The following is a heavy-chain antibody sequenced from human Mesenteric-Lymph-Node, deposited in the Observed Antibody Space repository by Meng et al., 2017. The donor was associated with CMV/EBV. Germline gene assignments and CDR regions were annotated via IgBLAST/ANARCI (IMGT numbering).Heavy chain of an antibody. J-gene: IGHJ4*02. CDR1: GVSFSDYS. D-gene: IGHD4-17*01. CDR3: ASTYSDPSYHFDS. V-gene: IGHV4-34*01. Sequence: CAVYGVSFSDYSWSWIRQPPGKGLEWIGDINHSGNTNFNPSLKSRVSISVGTSKRQLSLKLTSVTAADTAVYYCASTYSDPSYHFDSWGQGILVTVSS. CDR2: INHSGNT.